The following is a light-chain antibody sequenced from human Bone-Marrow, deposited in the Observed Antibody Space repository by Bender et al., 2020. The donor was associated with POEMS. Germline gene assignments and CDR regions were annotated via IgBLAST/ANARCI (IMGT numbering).Light chain of an antibody. Sequence: SSELTQDPAVSVALGQTVRITCQGDSLRTDYATWYQQKPGQAPVLVIYGKNNRPSGIPERFSGSNSGNTATLTISGTQAMDEADYYCQAWDSGTAGVFGGGTKLTVL. CDR1: SLRTDY. V-gene: IGLV3-19*01. J-gene: IGLJ2*01. CDR2: GKN. CDR3: QAWDSGTAGV.